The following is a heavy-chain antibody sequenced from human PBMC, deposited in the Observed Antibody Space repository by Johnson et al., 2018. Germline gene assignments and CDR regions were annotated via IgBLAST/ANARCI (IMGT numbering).Heavy chain of an antibody. V-gene: IGHV1-69*01. J-gene: IGHJ4*02. Sequence: VQLVQSGAEVKEPGSSVKVSCKASGGTFSSYAISWLRQAPGQGLEWMGGIIPIFGPTNYAQRLQGRVTITADESTNTAYMELFSLTSDDTAVYYCARGGDGYNSVYYFDYWGQGTLVTVSS. CDR2: IIPIFGPT. CDR1: GGTFSSYA. D-gene: IGHD5-24*01. CDR3: ARGGDGYNSVYYFDY.